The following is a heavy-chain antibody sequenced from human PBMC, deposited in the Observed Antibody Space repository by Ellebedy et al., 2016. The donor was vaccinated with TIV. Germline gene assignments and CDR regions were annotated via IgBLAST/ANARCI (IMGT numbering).Heavy chain of an antibody. CDR3: ARDRDFWSGYFDY. CDR1: GFTFSSYG. CDR2: IWYDGSNK. D-gene: IGHD3-3*01. J-gene: IGHJ4*02. Sequence: GESLKISCAASGFTFSSYGMHWVRQAPGKGLEWVAVIWYDGSNKYYADSVKGRFTISRDNSKNTLYLQMNSLRAEDTAVYYCARDRDFWSGYFDYWGQGTLVTVSS. V-gene: IGHV3-33*01.